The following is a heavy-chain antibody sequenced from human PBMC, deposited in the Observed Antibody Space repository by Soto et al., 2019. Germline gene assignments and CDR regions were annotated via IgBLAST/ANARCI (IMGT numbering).Heavy chain of an antibody. J-gene: IGHJ6*02. CDR2: ISGSGGST. Sequence: GGSLRLSCAASGFTFSSYAMSWVRQAPGKGLEWVSAISGSGGSTYYADSVKGRFTISRDNSKNTLYLQMNSLRAEDTAVYYCAKDFDFGRFGELLSYGMDVWGQGTTVTVSS. V-gene: IGHV3-23*01. CDR3: AKDFDFGRFGELLSYGMDV. D-gene: IGHD3-10*01. CDR1: GFTFSSYA.